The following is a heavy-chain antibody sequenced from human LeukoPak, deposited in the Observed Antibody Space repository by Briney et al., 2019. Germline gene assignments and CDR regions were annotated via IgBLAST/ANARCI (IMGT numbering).Heavy chain of an antibody. CDR1: GFTFSSYS. CDR2: ISSSSSYI. J-gene: IGHJ6*03. V-gene: IGHV3-21*01. Sequence: GGSLRLSCAASGFTFSSYSMNWVRQAPGKGLEWVSSISSSSSYIYYADSVKGRFTISRDNAKNPPYLQMNSLRAEDTAVYYCARGPYYYYYYMDVWGKGTTVTVSS. CDR3: ARGPYYYYYYMDV.